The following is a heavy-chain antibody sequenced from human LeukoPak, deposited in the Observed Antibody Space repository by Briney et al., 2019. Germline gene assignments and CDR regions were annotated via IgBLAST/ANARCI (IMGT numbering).Heavy chain of an antibody. D-gene: IGHD3-9*01. CDR2: VYARGNT. CDR1: NGSISTYY. CDR3: ARDLYDILTGYRSFDI. V-gene: IGHV4-4*07. Sequence: SETLSLTCTVSNGSISTYYCNWIRQPAGKGLEWIGHVYARGNTNYNPSLKSRVTMSVDTSKNQFSLKLSSVTAADTAVYYCARDLYDILTGYRSFDIWGQGTMVTVSS. J-gene: IGHJ3*02.